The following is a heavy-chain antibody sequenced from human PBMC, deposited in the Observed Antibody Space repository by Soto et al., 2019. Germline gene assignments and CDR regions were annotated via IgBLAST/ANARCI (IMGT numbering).Heavy chain of an antibody. CDR1: GGSISSYY. CDR3: ARQARGTRYCSSTSCYAEFAKVFDP. D-gene: IGHD2-2*01. V-gene: IGHV4-59*08. J-gene: IGHJ5*02. CDR2: IYYSGST. Sequence: SETLSLTCTVSGGSISSYYWSWIRQPPGKGLEWIGYIYYSGSTNYNPSLKSRVTISVYTSKNQFSLKLSSVTAADTAVYYCARQARGTRYCSSTSCYAEFAKVFDPWGQGTLVTVSS.